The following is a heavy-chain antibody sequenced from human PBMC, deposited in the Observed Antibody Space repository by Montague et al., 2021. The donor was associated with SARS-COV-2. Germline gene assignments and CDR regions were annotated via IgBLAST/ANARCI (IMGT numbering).Heavy chain of an antibody. J-gene: IGHJ4*02. V-gene: IGHV4-34*01. CDR2: INYGGST. Sequence: SETLSLTCAVHGGSFNNYHWTWIRQSPGEGLEWIGQINYGGSTKYNPSLKSRVTISIDTSKNQFSLKLTSVTAADTAVYYCARVATGDWGQGTLVTVSS. D-gene: IGHD1-1*01. CDR1: GGSFNNYH. CDR3: ARVATGD.